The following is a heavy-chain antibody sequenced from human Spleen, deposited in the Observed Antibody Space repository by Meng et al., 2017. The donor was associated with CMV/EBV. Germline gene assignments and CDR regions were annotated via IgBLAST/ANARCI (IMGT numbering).Heavy chain of an antibody. CDR2: IIPIFGTA. D-gene: IGHD1-14*01. V-gene: IGHV1-69*05. Sequence: SVKVSCKASGYTFTSYGISWVRQAPGQGLEWMGGIIPIFGTANYAQKFQGRVTITTDESTSTAYMELSSLRSEDTAVYYCARGPPDVYWFDPWGQGTLVTVSS. J-gene: IGHJ5*02. CDR1: GYTFTSYG. CDR3: ARGPPDVYWFDP.